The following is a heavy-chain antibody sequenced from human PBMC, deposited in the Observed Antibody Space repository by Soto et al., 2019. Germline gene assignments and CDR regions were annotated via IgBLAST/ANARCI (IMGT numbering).Heavy chain of an antibody. CDR1: GFTFSSYS. V-gene: IGHV3-23*01. J-gene: IGHJ4*02. D-gene: IGHD3-10*01. Sequence: GALRLSCAASGFTFSSYSMSWVRQAPGKGLEWVSGFRTSGDGGTTYYADSVKGRFTISRDNSKNMLFLQMNSLRAEDTAIYYCAKKVNSGPGSQYFDYWGQGTLVTVSS. CDR3: AKKVNSGPGSQYFDY. CDR2: FRTSGDGGTT.